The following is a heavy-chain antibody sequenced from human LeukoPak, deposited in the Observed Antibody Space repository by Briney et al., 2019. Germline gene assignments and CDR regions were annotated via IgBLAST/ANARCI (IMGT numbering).Heavy chain of an antibody. Sequence: GRSLRLSCAASGFTFSSYGMHWVRQAPGEGLEWVAVVANDGNDKRYADSVKGRFTISRDNSKNTLYLQMNSLRGEDTAVYYCAKDGTFGAATYYFDYWGQGTLVTVSS. CDR3: AKDGTFGAATYYFDY. CDR2: VANDGNDK. D-gene: IGHD3-3*01. J-gene: IGHJ4*02. CDR1: GFTFSSYG. V-gene: IGHV3-30*18.